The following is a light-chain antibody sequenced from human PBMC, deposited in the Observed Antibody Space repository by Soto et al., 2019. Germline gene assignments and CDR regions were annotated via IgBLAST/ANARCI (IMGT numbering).Light chain of an antibody. CDR1: SSDVGGYNY. Sequence: QSALTQPASVSGSPGQSITISCTGTSSDVGGYNYVSWHQLHPGKAPKLMVYEVSNRPSGVSNRFSGSKSGNTASLTISGLQAEDEADYYRSSYTSSSTYVFGTGTKLTVL. CDR2: EVS. CDR3: SSYTSSSTYV. V-gene: IGLV2-14*01. J-gene: IGLJ1*01.